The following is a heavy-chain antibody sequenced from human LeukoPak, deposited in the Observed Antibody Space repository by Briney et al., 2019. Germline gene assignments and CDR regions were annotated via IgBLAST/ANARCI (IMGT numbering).Heavy chain of an antibody. CDR2: IYSGGST. J-gene: IGHJ4*02. CDR1: GFTVSSNY. D-gene: IGHD5-12*01. CDR3: ARGYSGYDYGTWGY. Sequence: GGSLRLSCAASGFTVSSNYMSWVRQAPGKGLEWVSVIYSGGSTHYADSVKGRFTISRDNSKNTLYLQMNSLRAEDTAVYYCARGYSGYDYGTWGYWGQGTLVTVSS. V-gene: IGHV3-53*01.